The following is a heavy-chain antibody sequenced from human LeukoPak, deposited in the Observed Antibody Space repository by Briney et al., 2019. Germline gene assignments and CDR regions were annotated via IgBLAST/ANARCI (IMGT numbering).Heavy chain of an antibody. J-gene: IGHJ4*02. V-gene: IGHV3-48*03. CDR3: ARRRDSSGYYYFDY. Sequence: GGSLRLSCTVSGFTFSSYEMNWVRQAPGKGLEWVSYISSSGNTIYYADSVKGRFTISRDNARSSLYLQMNSLRAEDTALYYCARRRDSSGYYYFDYWGQGTLVTVSS. CDR2: ISSSGNTI. D-gene: IGHD3-22*01. CDR1: GFTFSSYE.